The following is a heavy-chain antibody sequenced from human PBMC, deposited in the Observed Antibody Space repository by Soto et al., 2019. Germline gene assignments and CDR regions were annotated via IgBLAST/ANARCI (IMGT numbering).Heavy chain of an antibody. D-gene: IGHD4-17*01. CDR2: IIPILGIA. Sequence: SVKVSCKASGGTFSSYTISWVRQAPGQGLEWMGRIIPILGIANYAQKFQGRVTITADESTSTAYMELSSLRSEDTAVYYCARDVTTGNPFGYYYYGMDVWGQGTTVTVSS. CDR1: GGTFSSYT. CDR3: ARDVTTGNPFGYYYYGMDV. J-gene: IGHJ6*02. V-gene: IGHV1-69*04.